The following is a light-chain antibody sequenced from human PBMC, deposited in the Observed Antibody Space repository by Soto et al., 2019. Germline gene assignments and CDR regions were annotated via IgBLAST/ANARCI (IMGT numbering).Light chain of an antibody. CDR2: DTN. Sequence: QAVVTQEPSLTVSPGGTVTLTCDSSTGAVTSGHYPYWFQQKPGQAPRTLIADTNNKFSWTPARFSGYLLGGKAALTLSGAQPEDEAEYFCLLSYSGSDWVFGGGTKVTVL. CDR1: TGAVTSGHY. J-gene: IGLJ3*02. CDR3: LLSYSGSDWV. V-gene: IGLV7-46*01.